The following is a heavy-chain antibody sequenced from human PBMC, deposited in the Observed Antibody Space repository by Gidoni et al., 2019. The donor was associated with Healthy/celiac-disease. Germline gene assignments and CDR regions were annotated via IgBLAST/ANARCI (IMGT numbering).Heavy chain of an antibody. V-gene: IGHV3-9*01. D-gene: IGHD6-13*01. CDR3: AKDNTLYSSSLDY. CDR2: ISWISGSI. CDR1: GFTFDDSA. Sequence: EVQLVESGGGLVQPGRSLRLSCAASGFTFDDSAMHWVRQAPGKGLEWVSGISWISGSIGYADSVKGRFTISRDNAKNSLYLQMNSLRAEDTALYYCAKDNTLYSSSLDYWGQGTLVTVSS. J-gene: IGHJ4*02.